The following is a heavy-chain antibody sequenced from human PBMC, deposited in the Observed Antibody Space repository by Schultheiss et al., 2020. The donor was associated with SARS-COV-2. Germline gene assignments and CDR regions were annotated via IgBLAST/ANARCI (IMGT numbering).Heavy chain of an antibody. CDR3: ARGNTQLRTWFHP. CDR1: GYSFTSYA. J-gene: IGHJ5*02. V-gene: IGHV1-46*01. CDR2: INPSSGGT. Sequence: ASVKVSCKGSGYSFTSYAMHWVRQAPGQRLEWMGVINPSSGGTTYAQKFQGRLTMTRDTSTSTIFMELSSLTSDDTAVYYCARGNTQLRTWFHPWGQGTLVTVSS. D-gene: IGHD3-3*01.